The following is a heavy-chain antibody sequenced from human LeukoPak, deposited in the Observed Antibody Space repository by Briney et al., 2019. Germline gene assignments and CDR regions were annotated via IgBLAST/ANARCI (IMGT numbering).Heavy chain of an antibody. J-gene: IGHJ6*03. Sequence: NASETLSLTCTVSGGSISSISYYWGWIRQPPGKGLEWIGSIYYSGSTYDNPSLKSRVTMSVDTSKNQFSLKLSSVTAADRAVYYCARAVIRDSSGGSHYYYMDVWGKGTTVIVSS. D-gene: IGHD2-15*01. CDR3: ARAVIRDSSGGSHYYYMDV. V-gene: IGHV4-39*07. CDR1: GGSISSISYY. CDR2: IYYSGST.